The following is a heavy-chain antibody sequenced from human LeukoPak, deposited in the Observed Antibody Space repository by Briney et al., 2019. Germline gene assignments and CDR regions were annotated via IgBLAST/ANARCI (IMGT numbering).Heavy chain of an antibody. CDR2: IYSGGTT. Sequence: GGSLRLSCAASGFSVSSNYMSWVRQAPGKGLEWVSVIYSGGTTDYADSVKGRFTISRDNSKNTLYLQMNSLRPEDTAVYYCARGGGNHTDYHSYGMDVWGQGTTVTVSS. D-gene: IGHD1-14*01. V-gene: IGHV3-53*01. CDR3: ARGGGNHTDYHSYGMDV. CDR1: GFSVSSNY. J-gene: IGHJ6*02.